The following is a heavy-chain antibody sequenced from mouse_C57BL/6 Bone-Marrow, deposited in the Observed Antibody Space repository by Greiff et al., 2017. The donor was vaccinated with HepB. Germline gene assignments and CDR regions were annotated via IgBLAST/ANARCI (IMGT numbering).Heavy chain of an antibody. D-gene: IGHD1-1*01. CDR3: TRDPLGSSYDYAMDY. J-gene: IGHJ4*01. V-gene: IGHV5-9-1*02. CDR2: ISSGGDYI. CDR1: GFTFSSYA. Sequence: EVKLVESGEGLVKPGGSLKLSCAAFGFTFSSYAMSWVRQTPEKRLEWVAYISSGGDYIYYADTVKGRFTISRDNARNTLYLQMSSLKSEDTAMYYCTRDPLGSSYDYAMDYWGQGTSVTVSS.